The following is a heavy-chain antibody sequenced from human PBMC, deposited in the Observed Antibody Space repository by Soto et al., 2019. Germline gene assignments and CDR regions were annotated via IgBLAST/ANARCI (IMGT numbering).Heavy chain of an antibody. Sequence: SVKVSCKASGGSLSSYAIGWGRQAPGQGLEWMGGIIPIFGTANYAQKFQGRVTITADGSTSTAYMELSSLRSEDTAVYYCARDHPAAGHVWGQGTLVTVSS. J-gene: IGHJ4*02. V-gene: IGHV1-69*13. CDR2: IIPIFGTA. CDR3: ARDHPAAGHV. CDR1: GGSLSSYA. D-gene: IGHD6-25*01.